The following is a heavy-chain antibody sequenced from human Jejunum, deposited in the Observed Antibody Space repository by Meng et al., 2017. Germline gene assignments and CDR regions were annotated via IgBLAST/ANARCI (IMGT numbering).Heavy chain of an antibody. D-gene: IGHD5-18*01. CDR2: INPIFGTA. J-gene: IGHJ4*02. CDR1: VGTLSREI. V-gene: IGHV1-69*01. Sequence: HRVQYGNCVKKYGSSVKVACHWSVGTLSREIISWGRQDHGQALWWMVEINPIFGTANYAKKFQGRVSITANESTSTAYMELRSLRSEDTAVYYCAREIGGYSYGYVDYWGQGTLVTVSS. CDR3: AREIGGYSYGYVDY.